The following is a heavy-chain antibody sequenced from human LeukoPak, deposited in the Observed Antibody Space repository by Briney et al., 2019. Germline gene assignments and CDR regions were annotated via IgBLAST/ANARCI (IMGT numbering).Heavy chain of an antibody. V-gene: IGHV4-34*01. CDR1: GFTFSSYG. D-gene: IGHD5-18*01. Sequence: GSLRLSCAASGFTFSSYGMHWIRQPPGKGLEWIGEINHYGSTKYSPSLKSRVTISGDTSKNQFSLRLNSVTAADTAVYYCARAYRAHQTFHSYHFFDFWGRGALVTVSS. CDR3: ARAYRAHQTFHSYHFFDF. CDR2: INHYGST. J-gene: IGHJ4*02.